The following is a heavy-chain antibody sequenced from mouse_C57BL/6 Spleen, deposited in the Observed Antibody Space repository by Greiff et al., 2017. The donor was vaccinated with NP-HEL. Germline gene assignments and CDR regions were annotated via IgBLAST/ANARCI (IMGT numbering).Heavy chain of an antibody. V-gene: IGHV1-19*01. CDR1: GYTFTDYY. CDR3: ARDGAVWYAMDY. J-gene: IGHJ4*01. CDR2: INPYNGGT. Sequence: DVQLQESGPVLVKPGASVKMSCKASGYTFTDYYMNWVKQSHGKSLEWIGVINPYNGGTSYNQKFKGKATLTVDKSSSTAYMELNSLTSEDSAVYYCARDGAVWYAMDYWGQGTSVTVSS.